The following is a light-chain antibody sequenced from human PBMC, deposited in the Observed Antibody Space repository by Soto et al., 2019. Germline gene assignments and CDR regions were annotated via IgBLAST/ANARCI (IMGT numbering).Light chain of an antibody. Sequence: DIQMTQSPSSVSASVGDRVTITCRASQAIDRRLAWYQQKPGKAPKLLIYDTSSLQSGVPSRFSGSGSGTDFTLTINSLQPEDFATYYCQQANSFPWTFGQGTKVEIK. CDR3: QQANSFPWT. CDR2: DTS. CDR1: QAIDRR. V-gene: IGKV1-12*01. J-gene: IGKJ1*01.